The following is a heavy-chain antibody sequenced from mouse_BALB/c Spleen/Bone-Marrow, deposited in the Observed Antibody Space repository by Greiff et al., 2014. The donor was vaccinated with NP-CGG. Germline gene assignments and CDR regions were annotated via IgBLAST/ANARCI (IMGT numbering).Heavy chain of an antibody. CDR3: ARQNDGYLYYAMDY. CDR1: GYSITSGYS. CDR2: IHYSGTT. D-gene: IGHD2-3*01. Sequence: ESGPDLVKPSQSLSLTCTVTGYSITSGYSWHWIRQFTGNKLEWMGYIHYSGTTNYNPSLKSRISITRDTSKNQFFLQLNSVTSDDTATYYCARQNDGYLYYAMDYWGQGTSVTVSS. V-gene: IGHV3-1*02. J-gene: IGHJ4*01.